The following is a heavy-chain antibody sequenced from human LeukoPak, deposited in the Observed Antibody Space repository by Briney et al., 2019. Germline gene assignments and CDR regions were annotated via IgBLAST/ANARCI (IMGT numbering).Heavy chain of an antibody. CDR1: GGSISSYY. Sequence: SETLSLTCTVSGGSISSYYWSWIRQPPGKGLEWIGYIYYSGSTNYNPSLKSRVTISVDTSKNQFSLKLSSVTAADTAVYYCARVGGSGSVWYEDYWGQGTLVTVSS. CDR2: IYYSGST. J-gene: IGHJ4*02. CDR3: ARVGGSGSVWYEDY. D-gene: IGHD6-19*01. V-gene: IGHV4-59*12.